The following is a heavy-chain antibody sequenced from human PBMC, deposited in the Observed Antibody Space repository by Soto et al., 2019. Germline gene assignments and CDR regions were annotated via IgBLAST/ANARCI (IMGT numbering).Heavy chain of an antibody. V-gene: IGHV3-30-3*01. CDR1: GFTFSSYA. J-gene: IGHJ4*02. CDR2: ISYDGSNK. D-gene: IGHD2-21*02. Sequence: QVQLVESGGGVVQPGRSLRLSCAASGFTFSSYAMHWVRQAPGKALEGVAVISYDGSNKYYADSVKGPFTISRDNSKNTLYLQMNSLRAEDTAVYYCARDPVAYCGGDCRTFDYWGQGTLVTVSS. CDR3: ARDPVAYCGGDCRTFDY.